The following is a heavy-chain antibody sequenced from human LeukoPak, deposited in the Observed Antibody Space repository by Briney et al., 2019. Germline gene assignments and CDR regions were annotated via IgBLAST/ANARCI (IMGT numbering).Heavy chain of an antibody. J-gene: IGHJ4*02. CDR2: ISGNGDNT. D-gene: IGHD4-17*01. CDR3: AKDRDGDLTY. CDR1: GFTFISYS. Sequence: SGGSPRLSCSVSGFTFISYSMTWVRQAPGKGLEWLSSISGNGDNTYYADSVKGRFTISRDNAKNSLYLQMNSLRAEDTALYYCAKDRDGDLTYWGQGTLVTVSS. V-gene: IGHV3-20*04.